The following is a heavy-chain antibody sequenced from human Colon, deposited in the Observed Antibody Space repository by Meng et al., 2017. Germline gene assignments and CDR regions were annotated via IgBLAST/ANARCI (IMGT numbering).Heavy chain of an antibody. V-gene: IGHV4-4*02. CDR2: SYYSGST. CDR1: GDSISSSSW. D-gene: IGHD6-19*01. J-gene: IGHJ4*02. CDR3: ASSSGWWRLDS. Sequence: QVQLQESGPGLVKPSGTLSLTCAVSGDSISSSSWWSWVRQSPGKGLGWIGESYYSGSTSYNPSLKSRVTISLDKSKNQFSLILTSVTAADTAIYYCASSSGWWRLDSWGQGTLVTVSS.